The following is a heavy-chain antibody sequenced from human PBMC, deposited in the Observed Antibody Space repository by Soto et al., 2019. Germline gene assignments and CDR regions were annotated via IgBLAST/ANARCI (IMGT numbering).Heavy chain of an antibody. J-gene: IGHJ5*02. Sequence: QLQLQESGPGLVKPSETLSLTCTVSGGSISSSSFHWGWIRQPPGKGLEWIGSIYYSGRTYYSPSLKSPVTISVDTSKNQFSLKLSSVTAADTAVYYCARRERAAGTDWWFDPWGQGTLVTVSS. CDR2: IYYSGRT. CDR3: ARRERAAGTDWWFDP. V-gene: IGHV4-39*01. CDR1: GGSISSSSFH. D-gene: IGHD6-13*01.